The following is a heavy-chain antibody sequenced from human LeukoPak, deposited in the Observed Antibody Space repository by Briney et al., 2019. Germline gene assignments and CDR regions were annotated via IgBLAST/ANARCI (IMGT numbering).Heavy chain of an antibody. CDR2: ISSSSTYI. CDR3: ATDYGGNSGTDY. CDR1: GFTFSSYS. J-gene: IGHJ4*02. V-gene: IGHV3-21*01. D-gene: IGHD4-23*01. Sequence: GGSLRLSCAASGFTFSSYSMNWVRQAPGKGLEWVSFISSSSTYIYYADSVKGRFTISRDNAKNSLYLQMNSLRLEDTAIYYCATDYGGNSGTDYWGQGTLVTVSS.